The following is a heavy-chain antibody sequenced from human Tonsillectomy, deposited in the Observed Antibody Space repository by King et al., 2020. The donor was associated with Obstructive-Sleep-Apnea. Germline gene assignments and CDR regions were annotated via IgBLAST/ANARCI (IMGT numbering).Heavy chain of an antibody. J-gene: IGHJ5*02. V-gene: IGHV1-2*02. CDR1: GYTFTGYY. CDR3: GRDLGYCSSTSCYNWFDP. CDR2: INPNSGGT. D-gene: IGHD2-2*01. Sequence: QLVQSGAEVKKPGASVKVSCKASGYTFTGYYMHRVRQAPGQGLDWMGWINPNSGGTKYAQKCQVRVTMTRETSISTAYRELSRLRSDDTAGYDWGRDLGYCSSTSCYNWFDPWGQGTLVTVSS.